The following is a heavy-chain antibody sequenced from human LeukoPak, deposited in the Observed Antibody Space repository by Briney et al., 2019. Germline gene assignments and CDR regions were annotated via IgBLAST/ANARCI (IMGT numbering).Heavy chain of an antibody. CDR2: ISSSSSYI. CDR1: GFTFSSYS. D-gene: IGHD3-10*01. V-gene: IGHV3-21*01. J-gene: IGHJ3*02. Sequence: GGSLRLSCAASGFTFSSYSMNWVRQAPGKGLEWVSSISSSSSYIYYADSVKGRFTISSDNAKNSLYLQMNSLRAEDTAVYYCARHYYYGSGSDDAFDIWGQGTMVTVSS. CDR3: ARHYYYGSGSDDAFDI.